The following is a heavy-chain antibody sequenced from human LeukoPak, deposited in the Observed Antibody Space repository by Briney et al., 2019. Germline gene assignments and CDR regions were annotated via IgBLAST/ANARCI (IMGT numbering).Heavy chain of an antibody. Sequence: ASVKVSCNTSENIFGSLWMHWVRQAPGQGLEWMGVIKSTDGGATYAQEFQDRLTLTRDTSTSTFYMELSSLASEDTAVYYCARDHSISSAWWFDPWGPGPLVIVSS. V-gene: IGHV1-46*01. CDR2: IKSTDGGA. CDR3: ARDHSISSAWWFDP. D-gene: IGHD6-6*01. CDR1: ENIFGSLW. J-gene: IGHJ5*02.